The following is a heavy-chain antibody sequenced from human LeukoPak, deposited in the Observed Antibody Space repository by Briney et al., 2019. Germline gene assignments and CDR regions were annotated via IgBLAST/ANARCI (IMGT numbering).Heavy chain of an antibody. V-gene: IGHV1-69*04. Sequence: SVKVSSKASGGTFSSYSISRVLQDPGQGVVVMGRIVPILGIANYAQKFQGRVTITADKSTSTAYMELSSLRSEDTAVYYCARDLGVDIVATTIYYYYYYGMDVWGQGTTVTVSS. J-gene: IGHJ6*02. D-gene: IGHD5-12*01. CDR3: ARDLGVDIVATTIYYYYYYGMDV. CDR1: GGTFSSYS. CDR2: IVPILGIA.